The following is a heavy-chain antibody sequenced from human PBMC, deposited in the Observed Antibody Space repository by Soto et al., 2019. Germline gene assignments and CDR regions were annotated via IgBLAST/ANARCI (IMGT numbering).Heavy chain of an antibody. V-gene: IGHV4-34*01. D-gene: IGHD3-10*01. CDR3: ARYDYYGSGSYSPGGSFDY. CDR1: GESFSGHI. Sequence: SETLSLTCAAYGESFSGHILTWIRQTPGKGLEWIGYIYHSGSASYNPSLKSRVTISVDTSKNQFSLKLSSVTAADTAVYYCARYDYYGSGSYSPGGSFDYWGQGTLVTVSS. CDR2: IYHSGSA. J-gene: IGHJ4*02.